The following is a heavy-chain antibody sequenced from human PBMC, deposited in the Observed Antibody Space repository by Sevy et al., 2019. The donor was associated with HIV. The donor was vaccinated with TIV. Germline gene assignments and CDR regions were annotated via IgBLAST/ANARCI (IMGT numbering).Heavy chain of an antibody. V-gene: IGHV4-59*01. CDR2: IYYSGST. D-gene: IGHD5-12*01. J-gene: IGHJ4*02. CDR1: GGSISSYY. CDR3: ARDRGYSGYDYDY. Sequence: SETLSLTCTVSGGSISSYYWSWIRQPPGKGLEWIGNIYYSGSTNYNPSLRSRVTISVDTSKNQFSLKLSSVIAADTAVYYCARDRGYSGYDYDYWGQGTLVTVSS.